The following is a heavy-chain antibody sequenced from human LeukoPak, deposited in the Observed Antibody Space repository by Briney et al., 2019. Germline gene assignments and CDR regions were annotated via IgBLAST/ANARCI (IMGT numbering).Heavy chain of an antibody. CDR3: ARDGVATFDY. Sequence: PGGSLRLSCAASGFTFSSHSMNWVRQAPGKGLEWVSSISSSSYIYYADSVKGRFTISRDNAKNSLYLQMNSLRAEDTAVYYCARDGVATFDYWGQGTLVTVSS. CDR1: GFTFSSHS. J-gene: IGHJ4*02. CDR2: ISSSSYI. D-gene: IGHD5-12*01. V-gene: IGHV3-21*01.